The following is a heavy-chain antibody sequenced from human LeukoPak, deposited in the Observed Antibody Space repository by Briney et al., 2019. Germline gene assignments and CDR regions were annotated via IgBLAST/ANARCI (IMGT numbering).Heavy chain of an antibody. Sequence: SETLSLTCTVSGGSISSSSYYWGWLRQPPGKGLEWIGSIYYSGSTYYNPSLKSRVTISVDTSKNQFSLKLSSVTAADTAVYYCARRGGYSSSSWGQGTLVTVSS. CDR2: IYYSGST. V-gene: IGHV4-39*01. J-gene: IGHJ4*02. CDR3: ARRGGYSSSS. D-gene: IGHD6-6*01. CDR1: GGSISSSSYY.